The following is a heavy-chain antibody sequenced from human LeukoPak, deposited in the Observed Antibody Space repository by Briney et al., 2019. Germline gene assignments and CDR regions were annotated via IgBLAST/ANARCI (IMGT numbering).Heavy chain of an antibody. CDR1: GYSISSGYY. J-gene: IGHJ2*01. Sequence: PSETLSLTCTVSGYSISSGYYWGWIRQPPGKGLEWIGSIYHSGSTYYNPSLKSRVTISVDTSKNQFSLKLSSVTAADTAVYYCARGLTTETTSPNWYFDLWGRGTLVTVSS. D-gene: IGHD4-17*01. V-gene: IGHV4-38-2*02. CDR2: IYHSGST. CDR3: ARGLTTETTSPNWYFDL.